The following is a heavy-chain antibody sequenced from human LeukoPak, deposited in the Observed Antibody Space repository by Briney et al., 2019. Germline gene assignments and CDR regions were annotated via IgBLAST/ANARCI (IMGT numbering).Heavy chain of an antibody. V-gene: IGHV3-7*01. J-gene: IGHJ6*03. CDR3: ARDPVVVVVAATAPEYYMDV. Sequence: PGGSLRLSCAASGFTFSSYWMSWVRQAPGKGLEWVANIKQDGSEKYYVDSVEGRFTISRDNAKNSLYLQMNSLRAEDTAVYYCARDPVVVVVAATAPEYYMDVWGKGTTVTVSS. CDR1: GFTFSSYW. D-gene: IGHD2-15*01. CDR2: IKQDGSEK.